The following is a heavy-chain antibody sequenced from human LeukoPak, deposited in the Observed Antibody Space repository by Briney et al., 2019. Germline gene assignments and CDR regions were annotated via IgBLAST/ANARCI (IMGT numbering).Heavy chain of an antibody. D-gene: IGHD4-11*01. CDR1: GFTFSNYA. J-gene: IGHJ4*02. V-gene: IGHV3-23*01. Sequence: GGSLRLSCAASGFTFSNYAMSWVRQAPGKGLKWVSTINNNGADTYYADSVKGRFTISRDNSKNTLYLQMNSLRAEDTAVYYCAKESNMVGLDYWGQGTLVTVSS. CDR3: AKESNMVGLDY. CDR2: INNNGADT.